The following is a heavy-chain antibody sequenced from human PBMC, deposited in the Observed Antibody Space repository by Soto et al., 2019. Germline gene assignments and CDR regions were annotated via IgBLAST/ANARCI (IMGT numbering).Heavy chain of an antibody. D-gene: IGHD3-22*01. V-gene: IGHV3-21*01. CDR3: ARDRPGSNYYDSSVWTGGIDY. Sequence: EVQLVESGGGLVKPGGSLRLSCAASGFTFSSYSMNWVRQAPGKGLEWVSSISSSSSYIYYADSVKGRFIISRDNAKNSLYLQMNSLRAEDTAVYYCARDRPGSNYYDSSVWTGGIDYWGQGTLVTVSS. CDR2: ISSSSSYI. CDR1: GFTFSSYS. J-gene: IGHJ4*02.